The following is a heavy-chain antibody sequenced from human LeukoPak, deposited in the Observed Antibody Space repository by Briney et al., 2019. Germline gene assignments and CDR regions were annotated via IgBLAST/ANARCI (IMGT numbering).Heavy chain of an antibody. J-gene: IGHJ4*02. V-gene: IGHV1-69*13. CDR2: IIPIFGTA. D-gene: IGHD4-17*01. CDR1: GGTFSSYA. CDR3: AREGTLTQELGY. Sequence: SVKVSCKASGGTFSSYAISWVRQAPGQGLEWMGGIIPIFGTANYAQKFQGRVTITADESTSTAYMELSSLRSEDTAVYYCAREGTLTQELGYWGQGTLVTVSS.